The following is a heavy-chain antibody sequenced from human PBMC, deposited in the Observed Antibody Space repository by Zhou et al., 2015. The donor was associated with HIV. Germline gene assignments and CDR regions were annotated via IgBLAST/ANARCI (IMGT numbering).Heavy chain of an antibody. V-gene: IGHV1-18*04. D-gene: IGHD6-6*01. Sequence: QVQLVQSGAEVKKPGASVRVSCKASGYTFTAYYIHWVRQAPGRGLEWMGWISTYNANTIYAEKLQGRVTMTTDTSTSTAYMELGSLRSDDTAVYYCARDRGGARPDWRYFDLWGRGTLVSVSS. CDR3: ARDRGGARPDWRYFDL. CDR2: ISTYNANT. J-gene: IGHJ2*01. CDR1: GYTFTAYY.